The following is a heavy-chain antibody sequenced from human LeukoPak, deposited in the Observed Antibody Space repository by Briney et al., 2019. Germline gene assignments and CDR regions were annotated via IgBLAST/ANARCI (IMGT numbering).Heavy chain of an antibody. D-gene: IGHD3-3*01. Sequence: GASVKVSCKASGYTFTSYYMHWVRQAPGQGLEWMGWINPNSGGTNYAQKFQARVTMTRDTSISTAYMELSRLRSDDTAVYYCARGTRTTIFGVVQYYMDVWGKGTTVTVSS. J-gene: IGHJ6*03. V-gene: IGHV1-2*02. CDR2: INPNSGGT. CDR3: ARGTRTTIFGVVQYYMDV. CDR1: GYTFTSYY.